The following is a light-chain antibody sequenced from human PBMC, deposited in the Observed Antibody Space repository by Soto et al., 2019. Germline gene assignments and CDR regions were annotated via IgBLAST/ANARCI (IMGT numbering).Light chain of an antibody. J-gene: IGKJ1*01. Sequence: EIVLTQSPATLSLSACERATLAFRASQSVNIYLAWYQQKPGQAPRLLIYGASTRATGIPARFSGSGSGTEFTLTISSLQSEDFAVYYCQQYNNWPPWTFGQGTKV. CDR3: QQYNNWPPWT. V-gene: IGKV3-15*01. CDR2: GAS. CDR1: QSVNIY.